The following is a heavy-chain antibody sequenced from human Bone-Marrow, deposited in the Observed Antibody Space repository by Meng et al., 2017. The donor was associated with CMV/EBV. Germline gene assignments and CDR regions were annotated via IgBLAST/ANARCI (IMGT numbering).Heavy chain of an antibody. V-gene: IGHV4-34*01. CDR3: ARGNSDTSGYYGFKP. J-gene: IGHJ5*02. CDR1: GGSLSGYF. CDR2: INHGGST. Sequence: SETLSLTCTVYGGSLSGYFWTWLRQPPGKGLEWIGEINHGGSTNYNPSLKSRVTISLDTSKNQLSLKLTSVTAADTAVYYCARGNSDTSGYYGFKPWGQGTLVTVSS. D-gene: IGHD3-22*01.